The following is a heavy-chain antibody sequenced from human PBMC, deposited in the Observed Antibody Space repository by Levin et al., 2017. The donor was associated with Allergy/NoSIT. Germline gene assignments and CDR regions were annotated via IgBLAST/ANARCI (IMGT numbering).Heavy chain of an antibody. J-gene: IGHJ3*01. CDR3: ARLESGSYSRGAFDV. CDR1: GYIFHNYW. V-gene: IGHV5-51*01. CDR2: MYPGDSDT. D-gene: IGHD1-26*01. Sequence: GESLKISCQTSGYIFHNYWIGWVRQMPGKGLEWMGIMYPGDSDTRYSPSFQGQVTISVDESISTAYLQWTSLKASDTAMYYCARLESGSYSRGAFDVWGQGTMVTVSS.